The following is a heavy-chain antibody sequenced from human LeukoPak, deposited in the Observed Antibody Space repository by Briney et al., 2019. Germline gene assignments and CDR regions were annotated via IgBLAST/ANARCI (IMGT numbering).Heavy chain of an antibody. J-gene: IGHJ4*02. CDR2: IFYSGST. V-gene: IGHV4-39*01. CDR1: GGSVGTANFY. D-gene: IGHD3/OR15-3a*01. CDR3: SRRFLDWLAPDY. Sequence: SETLSLTCTVSGGSVGTANFYWGWFRQPPGKGLEWIGSIFYSGSTFYNPSFQSRITISVDTSKNQFSLKLASVTAADTAVYYCSRRFLDWLAPDYWGQGSLVTVSS.